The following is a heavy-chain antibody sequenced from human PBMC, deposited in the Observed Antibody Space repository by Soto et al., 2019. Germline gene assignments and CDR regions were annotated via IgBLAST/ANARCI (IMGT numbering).Heavy chain of an antibody. V-gene: IGHV3-66*01. D-gene: IGHD3-3*01. CDR2: IYSGGST. Sequence: PGGSLRLSCAASGFSVSRNYMTWVRQAAGKGLEWVAIIYSGGSTSHAESLKDRFTISRDKSKDTLYLQMNSLRAEDTAVYYCARVIKYDFWSGSTSPYNWFDPWGQGTLVTVSS. CDR3: ARVIKYDFWSGSTSPYNWFDP. CDR1: GFSVSRNY. J-gene: IGHJ5*02.